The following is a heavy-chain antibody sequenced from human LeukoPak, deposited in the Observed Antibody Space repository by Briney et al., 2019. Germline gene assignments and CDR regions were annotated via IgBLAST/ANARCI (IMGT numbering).Heavy chain of an antibody. Sequence: GGSLRLSCAASGFTVSSNYMSWVRQAPGKGLEWVSVIYSGGITYYADSVKGRFTISRDNAKNSLYLQMNSLRAEDTAVYYCARDDRYCSGGSCYSNWFDPWGQGTLVTVSS. CDR3: ARDDRYCSGGSCYSNWFDP. CDR2: IYSGGIT. CDR1: GFTVSSNY. J-gene: IGHJ5*02. D-gene: IGHD2-15*01. V-gene: IGHV3-53*01.